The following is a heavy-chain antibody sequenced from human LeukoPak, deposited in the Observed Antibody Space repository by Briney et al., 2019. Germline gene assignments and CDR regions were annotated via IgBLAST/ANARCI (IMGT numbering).Heavy chain of an antibody. J-gene: IGHJ4*02. CDR2: IKQDGSES. CDR3: SRDNAAVPGGDY. V-gene: IGHV3-7*01. Sequence: PGGSLRLSCVVSGLTFSNYWMTWVRQAPGKGLEWVANIKQDGSESACVASVKGRFTISRDNANNFLYLQMNNLRVEDTAVYYCSRDNAAVPGGDYWGQGVLVTVSS. D-gene: IGHD3-16*01. CDR1: GLTFSNYW.